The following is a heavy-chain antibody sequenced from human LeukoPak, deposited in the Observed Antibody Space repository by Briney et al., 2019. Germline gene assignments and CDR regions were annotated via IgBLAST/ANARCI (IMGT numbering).Heavy chain of an antibody. CDR2: ISSTGAST. Sequence: GGSLRLTCVASGSTFSGYAMSWVRQAPGKGLEWVSSISSTGASTYYADSVKGRFTISRDNSKNTLFLQINSLRDEDTAVYYCAKDISGSSGYYSLFDYWGQGTLVTVSS. V-gene: IGHV3-23*01. D-gene: IGHD3-22*01. CDR3: AKDISGSSGYYSLFDY. CDR1: GSTFSGYA. J-gene: IGHJ4*02.